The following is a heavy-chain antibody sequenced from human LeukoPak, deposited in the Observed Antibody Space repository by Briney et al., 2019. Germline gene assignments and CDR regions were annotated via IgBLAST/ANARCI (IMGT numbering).Heavy chain of an antibody. J-gene: IGHJ3*02. CDR1: GLTFTKAW. Sequence: GGSLRLSCAASGLTFTKAWMTWVRQAPGEGLEWVGRIKSNTDGGTTDYAAPVKGRFTISRDDSRNTLYLQMNSLKPEDTAVYYCTTNPYDKTGYHIWGQGTKVTVSS. V-gene: IGHV3-15*01. CDR2: IKSNTDGGTT. D-gene: IGHD3-22*01. CDR3: TTNPYDKTGYHI.